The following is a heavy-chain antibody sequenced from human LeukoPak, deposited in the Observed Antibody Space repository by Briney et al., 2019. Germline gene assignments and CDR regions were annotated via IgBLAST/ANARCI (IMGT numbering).Heavy chain of an antibody. CDR1: GFTFRSYS. Sequence: GGSLRLFCAASGFTFRSYSINWVRPASGKGLGWGSSISSSSRYIFYADSVKGRFTLSRGNAEHSLYLEKNSLITEDTAVYYCARGAIVVVVVAIAKWFEPCGEGNLVTVSS. D-gene: IGHD2-15*01. CDR2: ISSSSRYI. J-gene: IGHJ5*02. V-gene: IGHV3-21*01. CDR3: ARGAIVVVVVAIAKWFEP.